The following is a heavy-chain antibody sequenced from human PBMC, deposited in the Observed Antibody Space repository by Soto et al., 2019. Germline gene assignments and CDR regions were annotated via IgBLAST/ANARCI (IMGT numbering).Heavy chain of an antibody. J-gene: IGHJ4*02. CDR3: ARDPGFRSEY. Sequence: QVQLVQSGAEVKKPGASVKVSCKASGYTFTSYGISWVRQATGQGLAWMGWIQGRDTMPTDTSTSTAYMELRSMRSDDTAVYYYARDPGFRSEYWGQGTLVTVSS. V-gene: IGHV1-18*01. CDR1: GYTFTSYG. D-gene: IGHD3-9*01.